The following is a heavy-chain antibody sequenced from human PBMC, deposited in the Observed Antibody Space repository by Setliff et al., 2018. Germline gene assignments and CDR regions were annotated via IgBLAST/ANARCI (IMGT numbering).Heavy chain of an antibody. J-gene: IGHJ1*01. CDR1: GFTFRGFA. CDR3: VRDSSADYYDNDYFKY. V-gene: IGHV3-30*02. CDR2: IRHDESDI. D-gene: IGHD2-21*02. Sequence: GESLKISCAASGFTFRGFAMHWVRQAPGKGLEWVAFIRHDESDIYYTNSVKGRFTVSRDNSKNTLYLQMNILRPEVTALYYCVRDSSADYYDNDYFKYWGQGALVTVSS.